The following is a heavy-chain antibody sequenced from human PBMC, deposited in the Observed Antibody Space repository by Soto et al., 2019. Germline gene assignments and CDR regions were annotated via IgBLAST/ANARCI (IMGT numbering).Heavy chain of an antibody. V-gene: IGHV1-69*01. CDR1: GGTFSSYS. Sequence: QVQLVQSGAEVKKPGSSVKVSCKASGGTFSSYSINWVRQAPGQGLEWMGEIIPNFGTANYAQKFQGRVTFTADESTSTAYMELSSLRSEDTAVYYCARDGGRHSGGIDYWGQGTLVTVSS. J-gene: IGHJ4*02. CDR3: ARDGGRHSGGIDY. CDR2: IIPNFGTA. D-gene: IGHD1-26*01.